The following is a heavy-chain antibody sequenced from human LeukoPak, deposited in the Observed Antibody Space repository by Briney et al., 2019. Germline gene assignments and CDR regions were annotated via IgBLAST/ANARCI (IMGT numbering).Heavy chain of an antibody. D-gene: IGHD3-10*01. V-gene: IGHV3-13*01. CDR3: ARGDMVRGVIMAFDL. CDR2: IGTAGDT. Sequence: GGSLRLSCAASGFTFSSYDMHWVRQATGKGLEWVSAIGTAGDTYYPGSVKGRFTISRENAKNSLYLQMNSLRAEDTAVYYCARGDMVRGVIMAFDLWGQGTLVTVSS. J-gene: IGHJ5*02. CDR1: GFTFSSYD.